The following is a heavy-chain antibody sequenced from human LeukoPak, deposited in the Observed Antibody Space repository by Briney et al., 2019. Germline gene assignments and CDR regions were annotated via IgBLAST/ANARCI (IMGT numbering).Heavy chain of an antibody. Sequence: PSETLSLTCTVSGGSISSYYWSWIRQPPGKGLEWIGYIYYSGSANYNPSLKSRVTISVDTSKNQFSLKLSSVTAADTAVYYCARGGGIHPFFDYWGQGTLVTVSS. CDR3: ARGGGIHPFFDY. CDR1: GGSISSYY. CDR2: IYYSGSA. V-gene: IGHV4-59*01. D-gene: IGHD5-18*01. J-gene: IGHJ4*02.